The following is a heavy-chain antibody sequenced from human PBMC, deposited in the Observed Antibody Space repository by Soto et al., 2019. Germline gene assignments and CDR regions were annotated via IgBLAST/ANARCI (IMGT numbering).Heavy chain of an antibody. Sequence: SETLSLTCTVSGGSISSYYWSWIRQPPGKGLEWIGYIYYSGSTNYNPSLKSRVTISVDTSKNQFSLKPSSVTAADTAVYYCARHGGNGNMDAWGKGTTVTVSS. V-gene: IGHV4-59*08. D-gene: IGHD2-8*01. J-gene: IGHJ6*03. CDR1: GGSISSYY. CDR2: IYYSGST. CDR3: ARHGGNGNMDA.